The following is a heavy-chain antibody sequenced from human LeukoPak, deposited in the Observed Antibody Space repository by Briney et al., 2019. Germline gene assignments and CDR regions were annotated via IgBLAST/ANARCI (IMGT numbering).Heavy chain of an antibody. J-gene: IGHJ4*02. CDR1: GGSFSGYY. CDR2: INHSGST. CDR3: ARHGVTAARPLDY. Sequence: PSETLSLTCAVYGGSFSGYYWSWIRQPPGKGLEWIGEINHSGSTNYNPSLKSRVTISVDTSKNQFSLKLSSVTAADTAVYYCARHGVTAARPLDYWGQGTLVTVSS. D-gene: IGHD6-6*01. V-gene: IGHV4-34*01.